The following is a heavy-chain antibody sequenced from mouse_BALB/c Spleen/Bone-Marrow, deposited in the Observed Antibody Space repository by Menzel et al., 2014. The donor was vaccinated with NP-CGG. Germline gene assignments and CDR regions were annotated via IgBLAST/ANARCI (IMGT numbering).Heavy chain of an antibody. D-gene: IGHD1-3*01. J-gene: IGHJ3*01. CDR3: ARSVENCVVAWFAY. Sequence: EVELKQSGADSVKPGASLKLSCAASGFNIKDTYIHWVKQRPEKGLEYIGRINHVNGNTKYEPKFKGKATITTDTSSNSGYLALNSLTSEVTAVNYCARSVENCVVAWFAYWGQGTLVTVSA. CDR1: GFNIKDTY. CDR2: INHVNGNT. V-gene: IGHV14-3*02.